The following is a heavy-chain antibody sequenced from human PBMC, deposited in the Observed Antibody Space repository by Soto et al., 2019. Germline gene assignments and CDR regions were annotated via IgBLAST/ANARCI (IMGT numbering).Heavy chain of an antibody. Sequence: VKVSCKASGYTFTSYAMHWVRQAPGQRLEWMGWINAGNGNTKYSQKFQGRVTITRDTSASTAYMELSSLRSEDTAVYYCARAGLWFGELLGYFDYWGQGTLVTVSS. CDR1: GYTFTSYA. D-gene: IGHD3-10*01. V-gene: IGHV1-3*01. CDR2: INAGNGNT. J-gene: IGHJ4*02. CDR3: ARAGLWFGELLGYFDY.